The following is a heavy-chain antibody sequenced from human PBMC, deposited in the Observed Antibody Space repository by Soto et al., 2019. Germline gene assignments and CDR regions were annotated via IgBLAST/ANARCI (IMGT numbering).Heavy chain of an antibody. Sequence: PSETLSLTCAVCGGSFSGYYCSWIRQPPWKGLEWIGDINHSGSTNYNPSLKSRVSISVDTSKKKFSLKVKSVTAADTAVYYCARSGRDYYYGMDVWGQRITVSVCS. J-gene: IGHJ6*02. CDR2: INHSGST. D-gene: IGHD3-10*01. CDR1: GGSFSGYY. CDR3: ARSGRDYYYGMDV. V-gene: IGHV4-34*01.